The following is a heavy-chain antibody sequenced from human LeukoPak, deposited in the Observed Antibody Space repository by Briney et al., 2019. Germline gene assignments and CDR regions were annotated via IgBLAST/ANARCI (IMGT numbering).Heavy chain of an antibody. Sequence: SETLSLTCTVSGGSISSSSYYWGWIRQPPGKGLEWIGSIYYSGSTYYNPSLKSRVTISVDTSKNQFSLKLSSVTAADTAVYYCARHDEWEVGATNAFDIWGQGTMVTVSS. D-gene: IGHD1-26*01. CDR1: GGSISSSSYY. CDR3: ARHDEWEVGATNAFDI. V-gene: IGHV4-39*01. J-gene: IGHJ3*02. CDR2: IYYSGST.